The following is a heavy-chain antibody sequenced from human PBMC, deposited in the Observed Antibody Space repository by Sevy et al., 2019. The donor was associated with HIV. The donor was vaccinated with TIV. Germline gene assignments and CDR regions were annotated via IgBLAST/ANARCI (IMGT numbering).Heavy chain of an antibody. CDR1: GFTFSSYA. CDR2: ISYDGNNK. V-gene: IGHV3-30*18. Sequence: GGSLRLSCAASGFTFSSYAIHWVRQAPGKGLEWVAVISYDGNNKYYADSVQGRFTVSRDNSKNTMYVQMNSLRAEDTDVYYCAKDHNLWSEGGFLHHWGQGTLVTVSS. D-gene: IGHD3-10*01. J-gene: IGHJ4*02. CDR3: AKDHNLWSEGGFLHH.